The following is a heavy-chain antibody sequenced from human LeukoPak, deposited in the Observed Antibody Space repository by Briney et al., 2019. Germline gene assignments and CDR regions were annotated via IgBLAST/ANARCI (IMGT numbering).Heavy chain of an antibody. CDR2: INPNSGGT. D-gene: IGHD3-9*01. CDR3: SRDCLTEGLVWHHFDY. V-gene: IGHV1-2*02. J-gene: IGHJ4*02. Sequence: ASVKVSCKASGYTFTGYYMHWVRQAPGQGLEWMGWINPNSGGTNYAQNFQGRVAMTRDTSISTAYMELTSLRSDDTAVYYCSRDCLTEGLVWHHFDYWGQGTLVTVFS. CDR1: GYTFTGYY.